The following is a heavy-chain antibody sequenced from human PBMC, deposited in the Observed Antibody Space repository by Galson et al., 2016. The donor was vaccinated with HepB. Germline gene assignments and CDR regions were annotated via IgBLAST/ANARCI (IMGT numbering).Heavy chain of an antibody. D-gene: IGHD4/OR15-4a*01. Sequence: SLRLSCAGSGFILSGSVIHWVRQASGKGLEWVGRSRRKNNNYATAYAASVKGRFTISRDDSKNMALLQMTSLKTEDTAVYYCIYGAESRDYWGQGVAVTVSA. CDR1: GFILSGSV. CDR3: IYGAESRDY. CDR2: SRRKNNNYAT. J-gene: IGHJ4*02. V-gene: IGHV3-73*01.